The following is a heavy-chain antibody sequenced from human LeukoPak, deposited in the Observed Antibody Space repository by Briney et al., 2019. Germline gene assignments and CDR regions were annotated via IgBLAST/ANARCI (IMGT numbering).Heavy chain of an antibody. CDR3: ARGGYSSSWSLGMDV. D-gene: IGHD6-13*01. CDR2: IYYSGST. V-gene: IGHV4-59*08. Sequence: PSETLSLTCTVSGGSISSYYWSWIRQPPGKGLEWIGYIYYSGSTNYNPSLKSRVTISVDTSRNQFSLMLTSVTAADTAVYYCARGGYSSSWSLGMDVWGQGTTVTVSS. J-gene: IGHJ6*02. CDR1: GGSISSYY.